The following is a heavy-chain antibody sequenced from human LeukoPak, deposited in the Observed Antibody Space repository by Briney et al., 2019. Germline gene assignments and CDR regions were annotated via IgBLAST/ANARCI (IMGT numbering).Heavy chain of an antibody. V-gene: IGHV3-74*01. Sequence: PGGSLRLSCAASGFTFSSYWMHWVRQVPNHGLMWVSRINSDETISEYVDSVNGRFTISRDNAKNTLYLQMNSLRAEDTAVYFCLYGGYFQHWGQGTLVTVSS. CDR2: INSDETIS. CDR3: LYGGYFQH. CDR1: GFTFSSYW. D-gene: IGHD3-16*01. J-gene: IGHJ1*01.